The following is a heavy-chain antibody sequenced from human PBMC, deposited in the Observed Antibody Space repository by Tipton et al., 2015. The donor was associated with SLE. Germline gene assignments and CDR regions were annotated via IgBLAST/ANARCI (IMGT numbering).Heavy chain of an antibody. CDR3: ARGAPSGYHFDC. CDR1: CCPIRSGGHF. CDR2: IYTSGST. D-gene: IGHD3-22*01. V-gene: IGHV4-61*02. Sequence: TLSLTCTVSCCPIRSGGHFWSWIRPPAGKGLEWIGFIYTSGSTNYNPSLKSRVTISVDTSKNQFSLTLSSVTAADTAVYYCARGAPSGYHFDCWGQGTLVTVSS. J-gene: IGHJ4*02.